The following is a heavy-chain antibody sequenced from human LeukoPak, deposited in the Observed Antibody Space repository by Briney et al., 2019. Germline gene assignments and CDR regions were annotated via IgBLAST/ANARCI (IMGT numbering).Heavy chain of an antibody. Sequence: GGSLRPSCAASGFTFSSYWMHWVRQAPGKGLVWVSRINSDGSSTSYADSVKSRFTISRDNAKNTLYLQMNSLRAEDTAVYYCARGQKYDYGDYSLDYWGQGTLVTVSS. CDR2: INSDGSST. D-gene: IGHD4-17*01. CDR1: GFTFSSYW. V-gene: IGHV3-74*01. CDR3: ARGQKYDYGDYSLDY. J-gene: IGHJ4*02.